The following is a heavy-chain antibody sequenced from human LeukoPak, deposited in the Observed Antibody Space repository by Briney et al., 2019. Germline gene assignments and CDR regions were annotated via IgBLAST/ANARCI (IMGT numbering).Heavy chain of an antibody. J-gene: IGHJ4*02. CDR1: GFTVSSNY. CDR2: IDNGGST. Sequence: TGGSLRLSCAASGFTVSSNYMSWVRQAPGKGLEWVSVIDNGGSTYYADSVKGRFTISRDNFKNTLYLQMNSLRAEDTAVYYCARDGSARSLGNWGQGTLVSVSS. CDR3: ARDGSARSLGN. D-gene: IGHD6-6*01. V-gene: IGHV3-53*01.